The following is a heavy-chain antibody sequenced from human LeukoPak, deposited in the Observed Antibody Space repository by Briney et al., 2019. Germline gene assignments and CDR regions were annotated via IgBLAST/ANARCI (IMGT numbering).Heavy chain of an antibody. Sequence: GESLKISCKGSGYSFTSYWIGWVRQMPGKGLEWMGIIYPGDSDTRYSPSFQGQVTISADKSTSTTYLQWSSLKASDTAMYYCARHPIGSGWYGSAFDPWGQGTLVTVSS. J-gene: IGHJ5*02. CDR1: GYSFTSYW. V-gene: IGHV5-51*01. CDR3: ARHPIGSGWYGSAFDP. CDR2: IYPGDSDT. D-gene: IGHD6-19*01.